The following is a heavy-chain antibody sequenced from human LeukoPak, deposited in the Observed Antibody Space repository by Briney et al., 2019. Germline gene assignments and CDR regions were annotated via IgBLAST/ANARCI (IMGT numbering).Heavy chain of an antibody. CDR1: GFTFSSYG. Sequence: PGRSLRLSCAASGFTFSSYGMHWVRQAPGKGLEWVAVISYDGSNKYYADSVKGRFTISRDNSKNTLYLQMNSLRAEDTAVYYCAKDLMVRGVISFDYWGQGTVVSVS. V-gene: IGHV3-30*18. D-gene: IGHD3-10*01. J-gene: IGHJ4*02. CDR3: AKDLMVRGVISFDY. CDR2: ISYDGSNK.